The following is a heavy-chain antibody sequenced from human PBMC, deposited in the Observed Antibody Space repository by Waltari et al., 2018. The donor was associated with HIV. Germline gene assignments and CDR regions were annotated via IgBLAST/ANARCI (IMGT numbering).Heavy chain of an antibody. CDR1: GFMFSNYW. J-gene: IGHJ6*02. V-gene: IGHV3-7*01. CDR2: IKQDGAET. CDR3: ASHRYSGYDRYFYYYYGMDV. D-gene: IGHD5-12*01. Sequence: EVQLVESGGDLVQPGGSLRLSCAASGFMFSNYWMSWVRQAPGKGLEWVANIKQDGAETYYVDSVKGRFTISRDNAKNSLFLQMNSLRAEDTAVYYCASHRYSGYDRYFYYYYGMDVWGQGTTVTVSS.